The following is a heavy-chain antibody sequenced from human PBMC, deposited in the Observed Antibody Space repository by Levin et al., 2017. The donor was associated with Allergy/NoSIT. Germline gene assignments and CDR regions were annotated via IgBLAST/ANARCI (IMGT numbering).Heavy chain of an antibody. CDR2: ISYDGSNK. Sequence: SCAASGFTFSSYGIHWVRQAPGKGLEWVAVISYDGSNKYYADSVKGRFTISRDNSKNTLYLQMNSLRAEDTAVYYCAKDRIAAGATGASVYWGQGTLVTVSS. CDR3: AKDRIAAGATGASVY. V-gene: IGHV3-30*18. D-gene: IGHD6-13*01. J-gene: IGHJ4*02. CDR1: GFTFSSYG.